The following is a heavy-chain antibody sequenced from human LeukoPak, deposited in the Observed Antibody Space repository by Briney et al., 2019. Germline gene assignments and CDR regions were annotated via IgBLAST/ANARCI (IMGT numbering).Heavy chain of an antibody. V-gene: IGHV4-39*07. J-gene: IGHJ4*02. CDR2: INHSGST. CDR1: GGSISSSSYY. Sequence: PSETLSLTCTVSGGSISSSSYYWGWIRQPPGKGLEWIGEINHSGSTNYNPSLKSRVTISVDTSKNQFSLKLSSVTAADTAVYYCASRNWKSSFDYWGQGTLVTVSS. D-gene: IGHD1-1*01. CDR3: ASRNWKSSFDY.